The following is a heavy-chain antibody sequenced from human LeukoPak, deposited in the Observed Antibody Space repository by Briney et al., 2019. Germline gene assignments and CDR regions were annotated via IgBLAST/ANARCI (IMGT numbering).Heavy chain of an antibody. D-gene: IGHD1-1*01. CDR2: IIPTFGTA. J-gene: IGHJ3*02. Sequence: SVKVSCKASGGTFSSYAISWVRQAPGQGLEWMGGIIPTFGTANYAQKFQGRVTITTDESTSTAYMELSSLRSEDTAVYYCARDPPTGTLRGAFDIWGQGTMVTVSS. CDR1: GGTFSSYA. V-gene: IGHV1-69*05. CDR3: ARDPPTGTLRGAFDI.